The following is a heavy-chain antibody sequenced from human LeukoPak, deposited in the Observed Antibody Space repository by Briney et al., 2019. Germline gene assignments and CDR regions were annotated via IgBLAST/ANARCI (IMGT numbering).Heavy chain of an antibody. Sequence: SETLSLTCAVYGGSISSYYWSWIRQPPGKGLEWIGYIYYSGSTNYNPSLKSRVTISVDTSKNQFSLKLSSVTAADAAVYYCARAGAPPQIDYWGQGTLVTVSS. V-gene: IGHV4-59*01. CDR1: GGSISSYY. J-gene: IGHJ4*02. D-gene: IGHD3-10*01. CDR2: IYYSGST. CDR3: ARAGAPPQIDY.